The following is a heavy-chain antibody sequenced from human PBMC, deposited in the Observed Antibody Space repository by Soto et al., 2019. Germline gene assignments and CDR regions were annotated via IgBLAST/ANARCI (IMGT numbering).Heavy chain of an antibody. Sequence: NPSETLSLTCAVSGGSITSDDNWWSWVRQPPGKGLEWIGEIYHSGSTNYNPSLNSRVTISVDKSKNQFSLKLTSVTAADTAVYYCVSSSWYSLDDWGQGTLVTVSS. CDR3: VSSSWYSLDD. V-gene: IGHV4-4*02. CDR1: GGSITSDDNW. D-gene: IGHD6-13*01. CDR2: IYHSGST. J-gene: IGHJ4*02.